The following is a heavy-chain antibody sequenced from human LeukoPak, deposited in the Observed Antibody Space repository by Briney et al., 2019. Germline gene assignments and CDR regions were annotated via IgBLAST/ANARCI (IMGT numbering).Heavy chain of an antibody. CDR1: GFTFSSYA. CDR3: AKDRVGATRVNWFDP. CDR2: ISGSGGST. J-gene: IGHJ5*02. V-gene: IGHV3-23*01. D-gene: IGHD1-26*01. Sequence: TGRSLRLSCAASGFTFSSYAMSWVRQAPGKGLEWVSAISGSGGSTYYADSVKGRFTISRDNSKNTLYLQMNSLRAEDTAVYYCAKDRVGATRVNWFDPWGQGTPVTVSS.